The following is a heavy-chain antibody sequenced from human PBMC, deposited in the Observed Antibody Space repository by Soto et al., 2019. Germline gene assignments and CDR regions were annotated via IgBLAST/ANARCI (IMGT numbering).Heavy chain of an antibody. D-gene: IGHD1-1*01. V-gene: IGHV3-33*01. CDR2: IWYDGSNK. J-gene: IGHJ4*02. CDR3: ARGTGRITHLFDY. Sequence: GGSLRLSCAASGFTFSSYGMHWVRQAPGKGLEWVAVIWYDGSNKYYADSVKGRFTISRDNSKNTLYLQMNSLRAEDTAVYYCARGTGRITHLFDYWGQGTLVTVSS. CDR1: GFTFSSYG.